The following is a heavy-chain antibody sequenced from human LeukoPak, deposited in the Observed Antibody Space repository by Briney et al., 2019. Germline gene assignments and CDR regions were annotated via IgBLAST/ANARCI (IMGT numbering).Heavy chain of an antibody. CDR1: GGSFSGDF. V-gene: IGHV4-59*01. J-gene: IGHJ5*02. D-gene: IGHD1-26*01. Sequence: SETLSLTCAVYGGSFSGDFWSWIRQPPGKGLEWIGYIYYSGSTNYNPSLKSRVTISVDTSKNQFSLKLSSVTAADTAVYYCARSKVGARGNWFDPWGQGTLVTVSS. CDR3: ARSKVGARGNWFDP. CDR2: IYYSGST.